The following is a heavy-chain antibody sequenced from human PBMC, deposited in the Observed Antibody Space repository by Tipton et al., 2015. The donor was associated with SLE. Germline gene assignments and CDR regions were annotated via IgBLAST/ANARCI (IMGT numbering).Heavy chain of an antibody. CDR2: INEGGST. Sequence: TLSLTCAVSDGSFSNYYWTWIRKSPGQGLEWIGEINEGGSTDYNPSLRSRVIISLDTSKNQFSLRLTSVTAADTAVYYCARRKAARGRYWYFDLWGRGTLVTVSS. D-gene: IGHD6-13*01. CDR3: ARRKAARGRYWYFDL. CDR1: DGSFSNYY. J-gene: IGHJ2*01. V-gene: IGHV4-34*01.